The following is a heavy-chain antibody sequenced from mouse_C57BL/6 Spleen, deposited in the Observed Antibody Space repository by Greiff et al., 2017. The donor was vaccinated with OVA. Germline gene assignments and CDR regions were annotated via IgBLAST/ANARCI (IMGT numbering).Heavy chain of an antibody. V-gene: IGHV1-66*01. J-gene: IGHJ1*03. CDR2: IYPGSGNT. Sequence: QVQLQQSGPELVKPGASVKISCKASGYSFTSYYIHWVKQRPGQGLEWIGWIYPGSGNTKYNEKFKGKATLTADTSSSTAYMQLISLTSEDSAVYYCARDHYYGSSYWYFDVWGTGTTVTVSS. CDR3: ARDHYYGSSYWYFDV. D-gene: IGHD1-1*01. CDR1: GYSFTSYY.